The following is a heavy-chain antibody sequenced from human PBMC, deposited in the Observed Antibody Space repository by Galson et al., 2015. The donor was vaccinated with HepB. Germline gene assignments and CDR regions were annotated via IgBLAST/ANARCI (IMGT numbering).Heavy chain of an antibody. CDR1: GFTFSSYS. Sequence: SLRLSCAASGFTFSSYSMNWVRQAPGKGLEWVSYISSSSSTIYYADSVKGRFTISRDNAKNSLYLQMNSLRDEDTAVYYCARDMWEGPSYDILTGYFNWGQGTLVTVSS. CDR2: ISSSSSTI. CDR3: ARDMWEGPSYDILTGYFN. J-gene: IGHJ4*02. D-gene: IGHD3-9*01. V-gene: IGHV3-48*02.